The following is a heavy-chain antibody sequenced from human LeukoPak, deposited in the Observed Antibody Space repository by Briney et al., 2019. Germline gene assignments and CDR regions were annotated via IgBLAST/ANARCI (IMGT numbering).Heavy chain of an antibody. CDR3: ARDSKNCYDFLGGYWFLDL. J-gene: IGHJ2*01. CDR1: GFIHRTYS. V-gene: IGHV3-21*01. CDR2: NGVRGTSYL. D-gene: IGHD3/OR15-3a*01. Sequence: GGSQTLPCAPSGFIHRTYSMQWVPLTPGERLECLSTNGVRGTSYLFYTDSVKGRFNISRDNAQSSVFIEMNSLRVEDTGLYYCARDSKNCYDFLGGYWFLDLWGRGTLVTVSS.